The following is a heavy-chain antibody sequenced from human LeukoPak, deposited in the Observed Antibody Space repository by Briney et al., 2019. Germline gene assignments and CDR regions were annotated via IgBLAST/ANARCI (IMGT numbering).Heavy chain of an antibody. V-gene: IGHV3-66*01. CDR1: GFTVSSNY. Sequence: GGSLRLSCAASGFTVSSNYMSWVRQAPGKGLEWVSVLYSGGGAYYADSVKDRFTISRDYSQNTLLLQMNSLRAEDTAVYYCARDLPGIAVAGTSYWFDPWGQGTLVTVSS. D-gene: IGHD6-19*01. J-gene: IGHJ5*02. CDR2: LYSGGGA. CDR3: ARDLPGIAVAGTSYWFDP.